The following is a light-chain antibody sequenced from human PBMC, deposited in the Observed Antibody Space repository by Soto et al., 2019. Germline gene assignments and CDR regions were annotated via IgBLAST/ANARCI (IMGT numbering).Light chain of an antibody. Sequence: DIQMTQSPSTLSASVGDRVTITCRASQSISNSLAWYQQKPGKAPKLLIYKASSLESGVPLRFSGSESGTECTLTISSVQPDDFAPYYCQQYNSYWTFGQGTKVEIK. CDR2: KAS. CDR1: QSISNS. V-gene: IGKV1-5*03. J-gene: IGKJ1*01. CDR3: QQYNSYWT.